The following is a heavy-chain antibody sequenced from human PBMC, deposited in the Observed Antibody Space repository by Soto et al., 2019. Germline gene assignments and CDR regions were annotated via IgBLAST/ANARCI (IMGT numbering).Heavy chain of an antibody. D-gene: IGHD1-1*01. Sequence: QVQLVESGGGVVQPGRSLRLSCAASGFTFSSYGMHWVRQAPGKGLEWVAVISYDGSNKYYADSVKGRFTISRDNSKNTLDLQMNSLRAEDTAVYYCAKGVHYYYYYGMDVW. CDR3: AKGVHYYYYYGMDV. CDR1: GFTFSSYG. V-gene: IGHV3-30*18. CDR2: ISYDGSNK. J-gene: IGHJ6*01.